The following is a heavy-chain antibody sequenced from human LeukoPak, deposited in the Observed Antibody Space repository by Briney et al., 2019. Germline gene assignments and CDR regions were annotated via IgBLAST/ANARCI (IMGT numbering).Heavy chain of an antibody. CDR3: AREGESGYVWGSYRNFDY. CDR2: IKQDGSEK. V-gene: IGHV3-7*01. D-gene: IGHD3-16*02. CDR1: GFTFSSYW. J-gene: IGHJ4*02. Sequence: GGSLRLSCAASGFTFSSYWMGWVRQAPGKGLEWVANIKQDGSEKYYVDSVKGRFTISRDNAKNSLYLQMNSLRAEDTAVYYCAREGESGYVWGSYRNFDYWGQGTLVTVSS.